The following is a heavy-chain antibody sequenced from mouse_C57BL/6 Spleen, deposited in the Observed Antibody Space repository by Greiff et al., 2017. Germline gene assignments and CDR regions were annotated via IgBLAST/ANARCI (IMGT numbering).Heavy chain of an antibody. D-gene: IGHD2-3*01. CDR1: GYTFTSYW. Sequence: VQLQQPGAELVRPGTSVKLSCKASGYTFTSYWMNWVKQRPGQGLEWIGVIDPSDSYTNYNQKFKGKATLTVDTSSSTAYMQLSSLTSEDSAVYYCARSGLLPLDYWGQGTTLTVSS. V-gene: IGHV1-59*01. J-gene: IGHJ2*01. CDR3: ARSGLLPLDY. CDR2: IDPSDSYT.